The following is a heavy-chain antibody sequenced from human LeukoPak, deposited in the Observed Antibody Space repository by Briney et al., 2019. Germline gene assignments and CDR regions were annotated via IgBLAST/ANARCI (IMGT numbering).Heavy chain of an antibody. CDR3: ARDLTRVLRYFDWLPSFDY. Sequence: GGSLRLSCAASGFTFSSYWMHWVRHAPGKGLVWVSRINSVGSSTSYADSVKGRFTISRDNAKNTLYLQMNSLRAEDTAVYYCARDLTRVLRYFDWLPSFDYWGQGTLVTVSS. CDR2: INSVGSST. D-gene: IGHD3-9*01. CDR1: GFTFSSYW. V-gene: IGHV3-74*01. J-gene: IGHJ4*02.